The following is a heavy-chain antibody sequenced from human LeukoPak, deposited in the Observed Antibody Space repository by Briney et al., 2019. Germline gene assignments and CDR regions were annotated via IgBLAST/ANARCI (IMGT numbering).Heavy chain of an antibody. J-gene: IGHJ2*01. CDR1: GGSISSYY. V-gene: IGHV4-59*01. CDR2: IYYSGST. Sequence: PSETLSLTCTVSGGSISSYYWSWIRQPPGKGLEWIGYIYYSGSTNYNPSLKSRVTISVDTSKNQFSLKLSSVTAADTAVYYCARAPDSGSYYRPPNWYFDLWGRGTLVTVSS. D-gene: IGHD1-26*01. CDR3: ARAPDSGSYYRPPNWYFDL.